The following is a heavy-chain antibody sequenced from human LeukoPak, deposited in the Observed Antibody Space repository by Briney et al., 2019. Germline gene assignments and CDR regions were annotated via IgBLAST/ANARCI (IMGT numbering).Heavy chain of an antibody. CDR3: AREYYDSNKAPALDI. D-gene: IGHD3-22*01. Sequence: SQTLSLTCTVSGGAINSGSHYWSWIRQSAGKGLEWIGRIYTSGTTNSNPSLKSRVTISVDTSKNQFSLKLSSVTAADTAVYYCAREYYDSNKAPALDIWGQGTMVTVSS. J-gene: IGHJ3*02. CDR2: IYTSGTT. V-gene: IGHV4-61*02. CDR1: GGAINSGSHY.